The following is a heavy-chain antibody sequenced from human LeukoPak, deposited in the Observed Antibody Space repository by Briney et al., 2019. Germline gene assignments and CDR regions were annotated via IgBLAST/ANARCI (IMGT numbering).Heavy chain of an antibody. CDR2: ISGDGGST. Sequence: PGGSLRLSCAASGLPFDDYAMHWVRQAPGKGLEWVSLISGDGGSTYYADSVKGRFTISRDNSKNSLYLQMNSLRTEDTALYYCAKEIQLRYYYYYYGMDVWGQGTTVTVSS. CDR3: AKEIQLRYYYYYYGMDV. CDR1: GLPFDDYA. V-gene: IGHV3-43*02. D-gene: IGHD5-18*01. J-gene: IGHJ6*02.